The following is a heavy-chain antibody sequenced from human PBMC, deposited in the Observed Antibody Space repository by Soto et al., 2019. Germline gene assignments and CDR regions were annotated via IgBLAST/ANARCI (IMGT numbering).Heavy chain of an antibody. Sequence: ASVKLSCKASGSTFAGYPIHWGLQAPGQRLDWMGWINGCNGDTKYSQKFQVRATIGRDTSARTAYMELTSREFEDTETFPCARGYCSSTSCQYYFDFWGPGTLVSVSS. CDR2: INGCNGDT. V-gene: IGHV1-3*01. CDR1: GSTFAGYP. J-gene: IGHJ4*02. CDR3: ARGYCSSTSCQYYFDF. D-gene: IGHD2-2*01.